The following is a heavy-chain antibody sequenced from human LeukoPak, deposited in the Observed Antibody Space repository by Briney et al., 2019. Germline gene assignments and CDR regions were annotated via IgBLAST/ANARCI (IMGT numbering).Heavy chain of an antibody. J-gene: IGHJ5*02. CDR2: IHPSSSDT. CDR3: ARGSITMENWFDP. V-gene: IGHV5-51*01. D-gene: IGHD3-10*01. CDR1: GYDLISYW. Sequence: GESLKISCKGSGYDLISYWIGWVRQRPGRGLEWMGLIHPSSSDTRYSPSFQGQVTISADKSISTAYLQWSSLKASDTAMYYCARGSITMENWFDPWGQGTLVTVSS.